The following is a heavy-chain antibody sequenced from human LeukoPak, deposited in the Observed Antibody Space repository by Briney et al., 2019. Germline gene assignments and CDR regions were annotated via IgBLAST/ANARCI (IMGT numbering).Heavy chain of an antibody. CDR2: ISSSGGTI. V-gene: IGHV3-23*01. Sequence: PGGSLRLSCAASGFTFSRYVMSWVRQAPGKGLEWVSSISSSGGTIYCPDSVKGRFTISRDNSKNTLYLQMNSLRAEDTAVYYCAKDRNYDFNVDAFDIWGQGTMVTVSS. CDR3: AKDRNYDFNVDAFDI. J-gene: IGHJ3*02. CDR1: GFTFSRYV. D-gene: IGHD3-3*01.